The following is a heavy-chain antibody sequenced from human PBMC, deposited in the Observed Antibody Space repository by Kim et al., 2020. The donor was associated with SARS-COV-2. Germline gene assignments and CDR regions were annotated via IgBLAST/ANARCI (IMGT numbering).Heavy chain of an antibody. CDR1: GFTFSSYW. V-gene: IGHV3-7*01. Sequence: GGSLRLSCAASGFTFSSYWMSWVRQAPGKGLEWVANIKQDGSEKYYVDSVKGRFTISRDNAKNSLYLQMNSLRAEDTAVYYCARDLWDPWRQQPYGYYYYYGMDVWGQGTTVTVSS. D-gene: IGHD6-13*01. CDR2: IKQDGSEK. CDR3: ARDLWDPWRQQPYGYYYYYGMDV. J-gene: IGHJ6*02.